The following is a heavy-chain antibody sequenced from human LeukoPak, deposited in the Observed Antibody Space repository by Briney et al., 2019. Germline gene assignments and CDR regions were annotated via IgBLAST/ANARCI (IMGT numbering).Heavy chain of an antibody. Sequence: GGSLRLSCAASGFTFNNAWMNWVRQAPGKGLEWVGRTKSKNVGGTTDYAAPVKGRFTISRDDSKNTVYLQMNSLKIEDTAVYYCTSHAAFDPWGQGTLVTVSS. V-gene: IGHV3-15*01. CDR2: TKSKNVGGTT. CDR1: GFTFNNAW. CDR3: TSHAAFDP. J-gene: IGHJ5*02.